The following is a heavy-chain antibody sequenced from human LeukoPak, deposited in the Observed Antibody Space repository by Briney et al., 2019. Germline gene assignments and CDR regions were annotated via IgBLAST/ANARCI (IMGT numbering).Heavy chain of an antibody. V-gene: IGHV3-30*02. D-gene: IGHD1/OR15-1a*01. J-gene: IGHJ4*02. CDR1: GFTFSSYG. CDR2: IRYDGSNK. CDR3: ANGREQLDGFDY. Sequence: GGSLRLSCAASGFTFSSYGMHWVRQAPGKGLEWVAFIRYDGSNKYYADSVKGRFTISRDNSKNTLYLQMNSLRAEDTAVYYCANGREQLDGFDYWGQGTLVTVSS.